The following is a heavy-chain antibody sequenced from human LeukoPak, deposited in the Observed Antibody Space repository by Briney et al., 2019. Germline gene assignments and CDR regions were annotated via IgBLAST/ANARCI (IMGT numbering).Heavy chain of an antibody. CDR1: GFTVSTCY. J-gene: IGHJ4*02. V-gene: IGHV3-53*01. Sequence: GGSLRLSCAASGFTVSTCYMSWDRQTPGKGLQWVSVLYSGGATWYADSVEGRFTVSRDNSKNTLYLQMNSLRVEDTAVYYCARGTTVKDFDYWGQGTLVTVSS. CDR2: LYSGGAT. CDR3: ARGTTVKDFDY. D-gene: IGHD4-17*01.